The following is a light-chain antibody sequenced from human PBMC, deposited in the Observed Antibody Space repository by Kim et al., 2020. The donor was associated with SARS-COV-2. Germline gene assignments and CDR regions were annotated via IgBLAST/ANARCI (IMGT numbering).Light chain of an antibody. CDR3: QQSYHTPIT. J-gene: IGKJ5*01. V-gene: IGKV1-39*01. CDR1: QIISSL. CDR2: GAS. Sequence: ASVVDRFTITCRASQIISSLLNWYQQKPGKAPILLIYGASSLQSGVPSMFSGAGSGTDFTLTISSLQPEDFATYYCQQSYHTPITFGQGTRLEIK.